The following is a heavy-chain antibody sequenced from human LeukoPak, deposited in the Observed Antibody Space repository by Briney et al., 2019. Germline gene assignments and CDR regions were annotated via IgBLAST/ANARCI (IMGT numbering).Heavy chain of an antibody. V-gene: IGHV4-39*07. J-gene: IGHJ5*02. Sequence: SETLSLTCTVSGGSISSIGYFWGWIRQPPGKELEWIGSISYSGTTYYNPSLKSRVTISVDTSRNHFSLKLSSVTAADTAVYYCARDRATTHWFDPWGQGTLVTVSS. D-gene: IGHD5-12*01. CDR2: ISYSGTT. CDR1: GGSISSIGYF. CDR3: ARDRATTHWFDP.